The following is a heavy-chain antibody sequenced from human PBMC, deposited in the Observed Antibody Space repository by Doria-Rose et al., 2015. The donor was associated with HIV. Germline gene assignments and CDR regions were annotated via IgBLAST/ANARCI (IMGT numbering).Heavy chain of an antibody. Sequence: QITLKESGPALVKPTETLTLTCTVSGVSLSSPGMGVSWIRQPPGKALEWLANIFSDDERSYITSLKSRLIISRGPAKSQVVLTMTDMDPVDTATYYCARIKSSRWYHKYYFDFWGQGTLVIVSA. V-gene: IGHV2-26*01. CDR2: IFSDDER. CDR3: ARIKSSRWYHKYYFDF. J-gene: IGHJ4*02. CDR1: GVSLSSPGMG. D-gene: IGHD6-13*01.